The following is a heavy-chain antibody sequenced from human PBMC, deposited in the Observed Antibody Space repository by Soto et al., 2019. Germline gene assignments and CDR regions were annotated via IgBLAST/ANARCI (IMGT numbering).Heavy chain of an antibody. J-gene: IGHJ6*02. CDR3: ARFSGGYPYYYYYGMDV. Sequence: SETLSLTCAVYGGSFSGYYWSWIRQPPGKGLEWIGEINHSGSTNYNPSLKSRVTISVDTSKNQFSLKLSSVTAADTAVYYCARFSGGYPYYYYYGMDVWGQGTTVTVSS. CDR2: INHSGST. CDR1: GGSFSGYY. D-gene: IGHD5-12*01. V-gene: IGHV4-34*01.